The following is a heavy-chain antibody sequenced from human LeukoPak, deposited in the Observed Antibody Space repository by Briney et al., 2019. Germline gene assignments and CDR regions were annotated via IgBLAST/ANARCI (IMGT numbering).Heavy chain of an antibody. CDR3: AKDQELDAFDI. Sequence: GGSLRLSCAASGFTVSSNYMSWVRQAPGKGLEWVSVIYSGGSTYYADSVKGRFTISRDNSKNTLYLQMNSLRAEDTAVYYCAKDQELDAFDIWGQGTMVTVSS. V-gene: IGHV3-53*05. J-gene: IGHJ3*02. CDR2: IYSGGST. CDR1: GFTVSSNY. D-gene: IGHD1-7*01.